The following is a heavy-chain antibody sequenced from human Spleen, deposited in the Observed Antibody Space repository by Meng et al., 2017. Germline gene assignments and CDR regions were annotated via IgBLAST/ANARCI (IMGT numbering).Heavy chain of an antibody. J-gene: IGHJ4*02. CDR2: INPSGGST. CDR1: GYTFTSYY. Sequence: ASVKVSCKASGYTFTSYYMHWVRQAPGQGLEWMGIINPSGGSTSYAQNFQGRVTMTRDTSTSTVYMELSSLRSEDTAVYYCARGPEGHYYDSYLLGYWGQGTLVTVSS. D-gene: IGHD3-22*01. CDR3: ARGPEGHYYDSYLLGY. V-gene: IGHV1-46*01.